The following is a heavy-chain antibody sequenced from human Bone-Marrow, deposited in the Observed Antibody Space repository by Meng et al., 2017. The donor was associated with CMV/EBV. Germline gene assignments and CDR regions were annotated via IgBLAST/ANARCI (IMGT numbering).Heavy chain of an antibody. V-gene: IGHV1-2*02. CDR1: GYTFTGYY. CDR2: INPNSGGT. CDR3: ARDRFLGHSGSYPPAY. Sequence: ASVKVSCKASGYTFTGYYMHWVRQAPGQGLEWMGWINPNSGGTNYAQKLQGRVTMTTDTSTSTAYMELRSLRSDDTAVYYCARDRFLGHSGSYPPAYWGQGTLVTVSS. D-gene: IGHD1-26*01. J-gene: IGHJ4*02.